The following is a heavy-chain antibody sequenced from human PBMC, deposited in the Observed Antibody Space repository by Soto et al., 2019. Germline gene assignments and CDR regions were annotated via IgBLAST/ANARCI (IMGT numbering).Heavy chain of an antibody. J-gene: IGHJ2*01. CDR2: ISTYNGNT. CDR3: ARVDYDILTEYWYFDL. D-gene: IGHD3-9*01. V-gene: IGHV1-18*01. CDR1: GYTFTSYG. Sequence: QVQLVQSGAEVKKPGASVKVSCKASGYTFTSYGISWVRQAPGQGLEWMGWISTYNGNTNYAQKLQGRVTMTTDTSTSTGYMELRSLSSDDTAVYYCARVDYDILTEYWYFDLWGRGTLVTVSS.